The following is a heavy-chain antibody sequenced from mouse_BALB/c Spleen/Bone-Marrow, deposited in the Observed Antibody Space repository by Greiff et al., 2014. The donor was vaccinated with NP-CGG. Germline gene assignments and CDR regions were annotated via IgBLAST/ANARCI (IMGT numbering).Heavy chain of an antibody. CDR1: GYTFSNYY. D-gene: IGHD1-1*01. CDR2: SNPSNGGS. J-gene: IGHJ1*01. CDR3: TRSNYGYWYFDV. Sequence: QQSGAELVKPGASVKLSCKASGYTFSNYYMYWVKQRPGQGLEWIGESNPSNGGSNFNEKLKSKATLTVDKSSSTAYMQLSSLTSEDSAVYYCTRSNYGYWYFDVWGAGTTVTVSS. V-gene: IGHV1S81*02.